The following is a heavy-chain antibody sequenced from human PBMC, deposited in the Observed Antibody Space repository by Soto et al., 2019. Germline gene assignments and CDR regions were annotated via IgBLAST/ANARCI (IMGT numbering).Heavy chain of an antibody. CDR3: ASATYYHDSGKPYGLDV. V-gene: IGHV6-1*01. Sequence: SQTLSLTCDISGDSVSSNRATWTWIRQSPSRGLEWLGRTYYRSKWVNDYAEYVKSRVTIDPDTSKNKFSLHLNSVTPEATPVNYCASATYYHDSGKPYGLDVCGAGSTVTFSS. CDR1: GDSVSSNRAT. J-gene: IGHJ6*04. D-gene: IGHD3-22*01. CDR2: TYYRSKWVN.